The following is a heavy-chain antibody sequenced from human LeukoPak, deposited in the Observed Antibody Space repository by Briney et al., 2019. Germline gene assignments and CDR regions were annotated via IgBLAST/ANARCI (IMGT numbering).Heavy chain of an antibody. Sequence: AGGSLRLSCAASGFTFSSYAMHWVRQAPGKGLEWVAVISYDGSNKYYADSVKGRFTISRDNSKNALYLQMDSLRAEDTAVYYCARGRYCEGDCYLDFDHWGQGTLVTVSS. CDR2: ISYDGSNK. D-gene: IGHD2-21*02. J-gene: IGHJ4*02. V-gene: IGHV3-30-3*01. CDR3: ARGRYCEGDCYLDFDH. CDR1: GFTFSSYA.